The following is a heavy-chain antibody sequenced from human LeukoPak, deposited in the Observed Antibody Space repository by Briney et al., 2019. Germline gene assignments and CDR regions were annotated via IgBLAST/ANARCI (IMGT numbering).Heavy chain of an antibody. Sequence: GGSLRLSCAASGFTFSSYVMHWVRQAPGKGLEWVSFIYSGTIHYSDSVKGRFTISRDNSKNTLYLQMNSLRAEDTAVYYCVRRAGAYSHPYDYWGQGTLVTVSS. CDR3: VRRAGAYSHPYDY. J-gene: IGHJ4*02. CDR1: GFTFSSYV. CDR2: IYSGTI. V-gene: IGHV3-53*01. D-gene: IGHD4/OR15-4a*01.